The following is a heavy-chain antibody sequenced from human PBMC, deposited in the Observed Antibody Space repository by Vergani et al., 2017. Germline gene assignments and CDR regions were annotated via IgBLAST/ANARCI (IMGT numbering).Heavy chain of an antibody. D-gene: IGHD2-2*01. J-gene: IGHJ5*02. CDR2: ITPFNGNT. CDR1: GYTFTYRY. CDR3: ALAESSTSYNNSACITQGRGYWFDP. Sequence: QMQLVQSGAELKKTGSSVKVSCKASGYTFTYRYLHWVRQAPGQALEWMGWITPFNGNTNSAQKFQDRVTITRDRSMSTAYMELSNLRTEATAMYYCALAESSTSYNNSACITQGRGYWFDPWGQGTLVTVSS. V-gene: IGHV1-45*02.